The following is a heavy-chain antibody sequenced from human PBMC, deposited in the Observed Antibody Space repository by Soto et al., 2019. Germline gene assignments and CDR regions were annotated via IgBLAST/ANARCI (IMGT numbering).Heavy chain of an antibody. J-gene: IGHJ6*03. V-gene: IGHV1-18*01. CDR3: ARALGNQLLWEDYYYMDV. D-gene: IGHD2-2*01. CDR2: ISAYNGNT. CDR1: GYTFTSYG. Sequence: ASVKVSCKASGYTFTSYGISWVRQAPGQGLEWMGWISAYNGNTNYAQKLQGRVTMTTDTSTSTAYMELRSLRSDDTAVYYCARALGNQLLWEDYYYMDVWGKGTTVTVSS.